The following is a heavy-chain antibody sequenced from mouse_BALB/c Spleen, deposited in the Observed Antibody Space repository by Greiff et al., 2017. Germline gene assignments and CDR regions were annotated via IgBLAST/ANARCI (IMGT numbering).Heavy chain of an antibody. D-gene: IGHD2-14*01. CDR2: ISYSGST. Sequence: EVQRVESGPGLVKPSQSLSLTCTVTGYSITSDYAWNWIRQFPGNKLEWMGYISYSGSTSYNPSLKSRISITRDTSKNQFFLQLNSVTTEDTATYYCARYDRGHWYFDVWGAGTTVTVSS. CDR1: GYSITSDYA. V-gene: IGHV3-2*02. CDR3: ARYDRGHWYFDV. J-gene: IGHJ1*01.